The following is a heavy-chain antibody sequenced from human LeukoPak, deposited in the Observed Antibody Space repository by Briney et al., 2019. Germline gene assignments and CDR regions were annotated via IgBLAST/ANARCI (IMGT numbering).Heavy chain of an antibody. D-gene: IGHD3-9*01. CDR2: IIPIFGTA. CDR3: ARNNYDILTGYYRALDY. CDR1: GGTFSSYA. Sequence: ASVTVSCKASGGTFSSYAISWVRQAPGQGLEWMGGIIPIFGTANYAQKFQGRVTITTDESASTAYMELSSLRSEDTAVYYCARNNYDILTGYYRALDYWGQGTLVTVSS. V-gene: IGHV1-69*05. J-gene: IGHJ4*02.